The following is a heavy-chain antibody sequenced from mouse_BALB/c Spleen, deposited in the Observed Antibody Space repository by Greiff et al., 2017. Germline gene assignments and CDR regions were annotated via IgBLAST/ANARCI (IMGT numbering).Heavy chain of an antibody. CDR3: ARSDPYYYGSSSYYFDY. CDR2: IYWDDDK. J-gene: IGHJ2*01. CDR1: GFSLSTSGMG. D-gene: IGHD1-1*01. Sequence: QVQLKESGPGILQPSQTLSLTCSFSGFSLSTSGMGVSWIRQPSGKGLEWLAHIYWDDDKRYNPSLKSRLTISKDTSRNQVFLKITSVDTADTATYYCARSDPYYYGSSSYYFDYWGQGTTLTVSS. V-gene: IGHV8-12*01.